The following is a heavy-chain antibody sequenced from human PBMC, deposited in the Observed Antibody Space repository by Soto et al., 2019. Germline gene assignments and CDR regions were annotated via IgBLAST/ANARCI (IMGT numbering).Heavy chain of an antibody. CDR3: ARGPNYDSSGYYPH. CDR2: INHSGST. CDR1: GGSFSGFY. V-gene: IGHV4-34*01. D-gene: IGHD3-22*01. J-gene: IGHJ4*02. Sequence: SETLSLTCAVYGGSFSGFYWSWIRQPPGKGLEWIGEINHSGSTNYNPSLKSRVTISVDTSKNQFSLKLSSVTAADTAVYYCARGPNYDSSGYYPHWGQGTLVTVSS.